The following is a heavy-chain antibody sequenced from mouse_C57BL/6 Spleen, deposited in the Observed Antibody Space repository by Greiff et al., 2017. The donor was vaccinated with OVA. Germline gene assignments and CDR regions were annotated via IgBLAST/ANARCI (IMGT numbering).Heavy chain of an antibody. V-gene: IGHV3-6*01. Sequence: EVKVEESGPGLVKPSQSLSLTCSVTGYSITSGYYWNWIRQFPGNKLEWMGYISYDGSNNYNPSLKNRISITRDTSKNQLFLKLNSVTTEDTATYYCARGFLFDYWGQGTTLTVSS. CDR1: GYSITSGYY. CDR2: ISYDGSN. CDR3: ARGFLFDY. J-gene: IGHJ2*01.